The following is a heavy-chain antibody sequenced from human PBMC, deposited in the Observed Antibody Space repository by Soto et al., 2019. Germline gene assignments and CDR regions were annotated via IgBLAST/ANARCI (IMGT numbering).Heavy chain of an antibody. CDR3: ARLRGYYDSSEFDY. V-gene: IGHV4-61*01. J-gene: IGHJ4*02. Sequence: SETLSLTCTVSGDSISSGNHYWSWIRQPPGKGLEWIGYIYYSGSTNYNPSLKSRVTISVDTSKNQFSLKLSSVTAADTAVYYCARLRGYYDSSEFDYWGQGTLVTVSS. D-gene: IGHD3-22*01. CDR2: IYYSGST. CDR1: GDSISSGNHY.